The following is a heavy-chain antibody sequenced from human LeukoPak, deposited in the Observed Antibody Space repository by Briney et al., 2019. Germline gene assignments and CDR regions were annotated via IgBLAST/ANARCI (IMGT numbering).Heavy chain of an antibody. V-gene: IGHV4-39*01. CDR3: ARPTVGATRGLDY. CDR2: IYYSGAT. Sequence: SETLSLTCTVSGGSISSSSYYWGWIRQPPGKGLEWIGSIYYSGATYYNPSLKSRVTISVDTSKSQFSLKLSSVTAADTAIYYCARPTVGATRGLDYWGQGILVTVSS. J-gene: IGHJ4*02. D-gene: IGHD1-26*01. CDR1: GGSISSSSYY.